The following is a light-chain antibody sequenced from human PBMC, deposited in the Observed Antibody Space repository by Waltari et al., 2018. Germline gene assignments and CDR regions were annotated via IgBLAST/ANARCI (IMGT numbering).Light chain of an antibody. CDR2: AVS. Sequence: SASVGDRVTLTCRAGQDISGTLAWYQQKPVQAPNLLLYAVSSLQSGVTSRFSGSGSGKDFTLTISSLQPEDLATYYCQQGSSFPPTFGPGTKVEIK. CDR3: QQGSSFPPT. V-gene: IGKV1-12*01. CDR1: QDISGT. J-gene: IGKJ1*01.